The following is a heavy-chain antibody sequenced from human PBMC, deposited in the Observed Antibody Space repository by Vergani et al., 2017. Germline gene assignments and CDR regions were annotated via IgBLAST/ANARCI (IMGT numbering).Heavy chain of an antibody. CDR2: ISPGASTV. Sequence: LEESGGGSVKPGGSLRLSCAASGFKFSDHYMSWIRQAPGKGLEWVSHISPGASTVSYTDSVTGRFTVSRDNDNNSLTLDMTTLRVEDTAVYYCAKNPGIYTTRHDYAMDVWGQGTTVTVSS. CDR1: GFKFSDHY. D-gene: IGHD1-1*01. V-gene: IGHV3-11*04. J-gene: IGHJ6*02. CDR3: AKNPGIYTTRHDYAMDV.